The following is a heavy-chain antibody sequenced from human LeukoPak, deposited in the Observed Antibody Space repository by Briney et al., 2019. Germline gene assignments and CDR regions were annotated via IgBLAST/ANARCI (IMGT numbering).Heavy chain of an antibody. CDR1: GFTVSSNY. J-gene: IGHJ4*02. V-gene: IGHV3-66*01. CDR3: ARDSQKGI. CDR2: IYSGGGI. Sequence: GGSLRLSCAASGFTVSSNYMSWVRQAPGKGLEWVSVIYSGGGIYYADSVKGRFTSSRDNSKNTMYLQMNSLRVEDTAVYYCARDSQKGIWGQGTLVTVSS.